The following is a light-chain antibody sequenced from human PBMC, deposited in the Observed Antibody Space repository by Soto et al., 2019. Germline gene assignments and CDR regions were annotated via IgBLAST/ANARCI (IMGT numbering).Light chain of an antibody. J-gene: IGLJ3*02. CDR3: AACYASLNSQV. CDR1: RSNIGRNY. CDR2: TNN. V-gene: IGLV1-47*01. Sequence: QSVLTQPPSASGTPGQRVTISCSGSRSNIGRNYVYWYQHIPGTAPKLLIQTNNERPSGVPDRLSGSKSGTSVSLAISGRRSDDKATYYCAACYASLNSQVFGVGTKLTV.